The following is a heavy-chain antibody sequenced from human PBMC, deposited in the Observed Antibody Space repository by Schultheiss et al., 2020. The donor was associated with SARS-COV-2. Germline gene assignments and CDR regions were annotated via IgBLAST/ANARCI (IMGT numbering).Heavy chain of an antibody. V-gene: IGHV3-69-1*01. CDR2: ISGSGER. CDR1: GFTFSSYW. CDR3: ARGRDSSSWPFDY. Sequence: GGSLRLSCAASGFTFSSYWMHWVRQAPGKGLVWVSRISGSGERYYADSVKGRFTISRDNAKNSLYLQMNSLRAEDTAVYYCARGRDSSSWPFDYWGQGTLVTVSS. D-gene: IGHD6-13*01. J-gene: IGHJ4*02.